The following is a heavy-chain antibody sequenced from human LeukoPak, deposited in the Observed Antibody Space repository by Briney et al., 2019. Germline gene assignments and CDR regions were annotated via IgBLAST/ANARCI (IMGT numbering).Heavy chain of an antibody. Sequence: RPGGSLRLSCAASGFIFEDYGMTWVRQVPGKGLEWVSGINWNGGRIGYADSVKGRFTISRDNAENSLYLHMDSLRAEDTAVYYCTRGGRGTSYYWQYWGQGTLVTVSS. V-gene: IGHV3-20*04. D-gene: IGHD1-26*01. CDR3: TRGGRGTSYYWQY. CDR2: INWNGGRI. J-gene: IGHJ4*02. CDR1: GFIFEDYG.